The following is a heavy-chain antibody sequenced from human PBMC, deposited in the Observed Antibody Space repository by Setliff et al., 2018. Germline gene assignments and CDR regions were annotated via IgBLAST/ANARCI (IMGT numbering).Heavy chain of an antibody. V-gene: IGHV3-48*01. J-gene: IGHJ4*02. CDR2: ISFSSSTI. CDR3: ARVGVFGGGYFYF. CDR1: GFTFSTYN. D-gene: IGHD3-16*01. Sequence: GGSLRLSCAASGFTFSTYNMNWVRQAPGKGLEWVSYISFSSSTIYYADSVKGRFTISRDNAKNSLYLQMDSLRAEDTAVYYCARVGVFGGGYFYFWGQGTLVTVSS.